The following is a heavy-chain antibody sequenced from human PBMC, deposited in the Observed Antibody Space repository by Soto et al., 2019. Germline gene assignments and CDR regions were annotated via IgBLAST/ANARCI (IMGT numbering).Heavy chain of an antibody. CDR3: VRDPREPLATDALRVAN. Sequence: EMQLVESGGGLVQPGGSLRLSCAASGFTFSSYEMHWVRQAPGKGLEWISYISSTGSGTLYADSVRGRFTMSRDNTKNSVSLQMSSLRAEDTAVYYCVRDPREPLATDALRVANWGQGTQVTVSS. V-gene: IGHV3-48*03. CDR2: ISSTGSGT. J-gene: IGHJ4*02. D-gene: IGHD2-8*02. CDR1: GFTFSSYE.